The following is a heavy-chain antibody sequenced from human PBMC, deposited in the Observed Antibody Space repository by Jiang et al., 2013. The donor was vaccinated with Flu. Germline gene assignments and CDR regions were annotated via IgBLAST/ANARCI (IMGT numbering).Heavy chain of an antibody. D-gene: IGHD2-15*01. CDR2: LLQWEH. CDR3: ARAYIVVVVAADRYFDL. V-gene: IGHV4-31*03. CDR1: GGSISSGGYY. Sequence: VKPSQTLSLTCTVSGGSISSGGYYWSWDPPXPREGPGVDWVHLLQWEHLLQPSLKSRVTISVDTSKNQFSLKLSSVTAADTAVYYCARAYIVVVVAADRYFDLWGRGTLVTVSS. J-gene: IGHJ2*01.